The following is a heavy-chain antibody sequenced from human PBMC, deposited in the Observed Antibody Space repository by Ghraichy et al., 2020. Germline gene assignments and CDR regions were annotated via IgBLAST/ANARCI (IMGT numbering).Heavy chain of an antibody. CDR1: GFTVSSNY. D-gene: IGHD3-22*01. CDR2: IDGGDIK. V-gene: IGHV3-53*01. Sequence: GGSLRLSCAASGFTVSSNYISWVRQAPGKGLEWVSVIDGGDIKHYADSVKGRFTISRDNSKNTLSLQMNSLRAEDTAVYYCARGSTTFYYDSGGIPDAFDIWGQGTVVTVSS. CDR3: ARGSTTFYYDSGGIPDAFDI. J-gene: IGHJ3*02.